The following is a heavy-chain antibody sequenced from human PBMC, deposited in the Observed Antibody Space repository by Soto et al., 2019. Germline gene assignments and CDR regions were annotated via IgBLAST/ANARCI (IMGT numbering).Heavy chain of an antibody. V-gene: IGHV1-2*02. J-gene: IGHJ3*02. D-gene: IGHD3-22*01. CDR1: GYTFTGYY. CDR2: INPNSGGT. Sequence: QVQLVQSGAEVKKPGASVKVSCKASGYTFTGYYMHWVRQDPGQGLAWMGWINPNSGGTNYAQKFQGRGTITRDTSISTAYMELSRLRSDDTAVYYCARIITMIVVDNDAFDIWGQGTMVTVSS. CDR3: ARIITMIVVDNDAFDI.